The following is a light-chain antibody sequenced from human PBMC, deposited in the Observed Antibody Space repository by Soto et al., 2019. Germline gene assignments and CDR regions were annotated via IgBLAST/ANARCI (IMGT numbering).Light chain of an antibody. V-gene: IGKV3-20*01. CDR3: QQFGDSQFT. CDR2: SAS. CDR1: QSVSSSY. Sequence: EIVLTQSPGTLSLSPGERGTLSCRASQSVSSSYLAWFQQRPGQAPRLLIYSASIRATGIPDRFSGSGSGRDFTLTISRLEPEDSAVYYCQQFGDSQFTFGPGTKVDIK. J-gene: IGKJ3*01.